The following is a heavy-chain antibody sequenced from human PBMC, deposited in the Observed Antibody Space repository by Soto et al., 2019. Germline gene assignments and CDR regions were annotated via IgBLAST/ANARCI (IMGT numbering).Heavy chain of an antibody. Sequence: QVQLVESGGGVVQPGRSLRLSCAASGFTFSSYGMHWVRQAPGKGLEWVAVILYDGSNNYYADSVKGRFTISRDNSKNTLYLQMNRLRAEDTAVYYCAKDRRRLLSQSDYWGQGTLVTVSS. V-gene: IGHV3-30*18. J-gene: IGHJ4*02. CDR3: AKDRRRLLSQSDY. CDR2: ILYDGSNN. D-gene: IGHD1-26*01. CDR1: GFTFSSYG.